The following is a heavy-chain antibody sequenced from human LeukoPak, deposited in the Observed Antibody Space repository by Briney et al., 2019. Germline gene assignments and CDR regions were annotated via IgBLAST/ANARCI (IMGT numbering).Heavy chain of an antibody. D-gene: IGHD1-26*01. V-gene: IGHV1-8*03. CDR2: MNPNSGNT. Sequence: ASVKVSCKASGYTFTSYDINWVRQATGQGLEWMGWMNPNSGNTGYAQKFQGRVTITRNTSISTAYMELSSLRSEDTAVYYCARGDHSGSYYYYYYMDVWGQGTTVTISS. J-gene: IGHJ6*03. CDR3: ARGDHSGSYYYYYYMDV. CDR1: GYTFTSYD.